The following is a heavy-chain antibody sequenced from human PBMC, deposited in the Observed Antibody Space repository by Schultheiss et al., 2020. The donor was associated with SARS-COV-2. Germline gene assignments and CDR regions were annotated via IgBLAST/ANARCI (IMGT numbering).Heavy chain of an antibody. CDR2: INWNGGST. CDR3: ATAPVAGTWY. D-gene: IGHD6-19*01. V-gene: IGHV3-20*04. Sequence: GGSLRLSCAASGFTFSSYAMSWVRQAPGKGLEWVSGINWNGGSTGYADSVKGRFTISRDNAKNTLYLQMNSLRAEDTAVYYCATAPVAGTWYWGQGTLVTVSS. CDR1: GFTFSSYA. J-gene: IGHJ4*02.